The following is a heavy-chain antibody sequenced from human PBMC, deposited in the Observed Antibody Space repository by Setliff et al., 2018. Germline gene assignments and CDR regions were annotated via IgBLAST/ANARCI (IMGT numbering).Heavy chain of an antibody. CDR3: ARGDEIVQGRHGAFDI. D-gene: IGHD1-1*01. CDR2: INHSGST. CDR1: GGSFSGYY. V-gene: IGHV4-34*01. J-gene: IGHJ3*02. Sequence: SETLSLTCAVYGGSFSGYYWSWIRQPPGKGLEWIGEINHSGSTNYNQSLKSRVTLSVDTSKNQFSLKVTSVTAADTAVYYCARGDEIVQGRHGAFDIWGQGTMVTVSS.